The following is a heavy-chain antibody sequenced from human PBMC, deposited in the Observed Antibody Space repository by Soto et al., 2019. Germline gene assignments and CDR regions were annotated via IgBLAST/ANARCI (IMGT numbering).Heavy chain of an antibody. Sequence: QVQLVQSGAEVKKPVASVKVSCKASGYTFTSYGISWVRQAPGQGLEWMGWISAYNGNTNYAQKLQGRVTMTTDTSTSTAYMELRSLRSDDTAVYYCARDFPRYCSSTSCFPRWFDPWGQGTLVTVSS. D-gene: IGHD2-2*01. V-gene: IGHV1-18*01. CDR1: GYTFTSYG. CDR3: ARDFPRYCSSTSCFPRWFDP. J-gene: IGHJ5*02. CDR2: ISAYNGNT.